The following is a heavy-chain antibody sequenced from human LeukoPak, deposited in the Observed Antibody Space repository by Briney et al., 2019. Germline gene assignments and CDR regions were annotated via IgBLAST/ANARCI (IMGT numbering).Heavy chain of an antibody. CDR2: IYYSGST. Sequence: SETLSLTCTVSGGSISIYYWSWIRQPPGKGLEWIGYIYYSGSTNYNPSLKSRVTISVDTSKNQFSLKLSSVTAADTAVYYCARRPTTVTTNWFDPWGQGTLVTVSS. CDR1: GGSISIYY. J-gene: IGHJ5*02. CDR3: ARRPTTVTTNWFDP. D-gene: IGHD4-17*01. V-gene: IGHV4-59*08.